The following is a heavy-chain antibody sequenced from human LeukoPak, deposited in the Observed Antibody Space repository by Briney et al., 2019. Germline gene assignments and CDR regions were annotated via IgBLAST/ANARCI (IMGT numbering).Heavy chain of an antibody. CDR3: ARAWAGYDFWSDHNWFDP. D-gene: IGHD3-3*01. CDR2: MNPNSGNT. J-gene: IGHJ5*02. Sequence: ASVKVSCKASGYAFTSYDINWVRQATGQGLEWMGWMNPNSGNTGYAQKFQGRVTMTRNTSISTAYMELSSLRSEDTAVYYCARAWAGYDFWSDHNWFDPWGQGTLVTVSS. CDR1: GYAFTSYD. V-gene: IGHV1-8*01.